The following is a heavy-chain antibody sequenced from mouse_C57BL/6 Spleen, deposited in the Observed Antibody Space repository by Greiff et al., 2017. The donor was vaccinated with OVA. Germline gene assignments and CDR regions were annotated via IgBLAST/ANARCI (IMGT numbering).Heavy chain of an antibody. CDR2: ISDGGSYT. J-gene: IGHJ4*01. V-gene: IGHV5-4*01. CDR3: ARDRAMDY. Sequence: EVMLVESGGGLVKPGGSLKLSCAASGFTFSSYAMSWVRQTPEQRLEWVATISDGGSYTYYPDNVKGRFTISRDNAKNNLYLQMSHLKSEDTAMYYCARDRAMDYWGQGTSVTVSA. CDR1: GFTFSSYA.